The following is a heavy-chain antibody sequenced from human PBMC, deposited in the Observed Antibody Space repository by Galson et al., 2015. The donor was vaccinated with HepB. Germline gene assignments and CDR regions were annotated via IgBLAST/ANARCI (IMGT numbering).Heavy chain of an antibody. CDR3: ARGDRHFVVVPAAGFDY. CDR1: GYTFTGYY. V-gene: IGHV1-2*02. J-gene: IGHJ4*02. CDR2: ISPNSGGT. Sequence: SVKVSCKASGYTFTGYYMHWVRQAPGQGLEWMGWISPNSGGTNYAQKFQGRVTMTRDTSISTAYMELSRLRSDDTAVYYCARGDRHFVVVPAAGFDYWGQGTLVTVSS. D-gene: IGHD2-2*01.